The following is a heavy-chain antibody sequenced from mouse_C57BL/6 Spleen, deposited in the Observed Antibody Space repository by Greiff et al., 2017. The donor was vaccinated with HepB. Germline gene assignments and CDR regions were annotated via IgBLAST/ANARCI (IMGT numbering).Heavy chain of an antibody. D-gene: IGHD1-1*01. V-gene: IGHV1-78*01. CDR2: IYPRDGST. CDR3: ARGYCSSYGFAY. J-gene: IGHJ3*01. Sequence: QVQLQQSDAELVKPGASVKISCKVSGYTFTDHTIHWMKQRPEQGLDWIGYIYPRDGSTKYNEKFKGKATLTADKSSSTAYLQLNSLTSKDSAVYFCARGYCSSYGFAYWGQGTLVTVSA. CDR1: GYTFTDHT.